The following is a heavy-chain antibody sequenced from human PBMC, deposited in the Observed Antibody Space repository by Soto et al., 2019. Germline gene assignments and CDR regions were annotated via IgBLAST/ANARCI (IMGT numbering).Heavy chain of an antibody. CDR2: IFYGGST. CDR1: GGSISGYY. CDR3: ARDATTRGIDAFDI. Sequence: KPSETLSLTCTVSGGSISGYYWSWIRQPPGKGLEWIAYIFYGGSTNYNPSLKSRVTLSGDTSKNQFSLKLSSVTAADTAVCYCARDATTRGIDAFDIWGQGTMVTVSS. D-gene: IGHD4-17*01. V-gene: IGHV4-59*01. J-gene: IGHJ3*02.